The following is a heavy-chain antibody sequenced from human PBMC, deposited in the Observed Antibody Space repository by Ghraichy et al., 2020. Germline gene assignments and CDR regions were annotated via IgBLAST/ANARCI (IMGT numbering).Heavy chain of an antibody. D-gene: IGHD2-15*01. CDR2: IYYSGNT. CDR1: GDSISSSSSYF. V-gene: IGHV4-39*01. J-gene: IGHJ4*02. Sequence: SETLSLTCTVSGDSISSSSSYFWAWIRQPPGKGLEWVGSIYYSGNTYYNPSLKSRVAISVDTSKNQFSLKLSSVTAADTAVYYCARHWNIVVVVAAKAFDFWGQGTLVAVSS. CDR3: ARHWNIVVVVAAKAFDF.